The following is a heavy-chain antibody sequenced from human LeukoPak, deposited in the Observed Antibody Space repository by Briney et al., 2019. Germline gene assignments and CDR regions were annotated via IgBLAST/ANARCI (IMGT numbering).Heavy chain of an antibody. J-gene: IGHJ4*02. CDR2: INHSGST. Sequence: PSETLSLTCAVYGGSFSGYYWSWIRQPPGKGLEWIGEINHSGSTNYNPSLKGRVTISVDTSKNQFSLKLSSVTAADTAVYYCADFHSSVTRDYWGQGTLVTVSS. V-gene: IGHV4-34*01. CDR3: ADFHSSVTRDY. D-gene: IGHD4-17*01. CDR1: GGSFSGYY.